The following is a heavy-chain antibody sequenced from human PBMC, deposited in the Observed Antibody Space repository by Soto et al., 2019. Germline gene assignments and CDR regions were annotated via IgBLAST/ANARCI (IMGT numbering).Heavy chain of an antibody. V-gene: IGHV1-69*13. J-gene: IGHJ5*02. CDR2: IIPIFGTA. D-gene: IGHD3-22*01. Sequence: GAGVKVSRKASAGTFSTYAITWVRQAPGQGLEWMGGIIPIFGTASYAQKFQGRVTITADESTSTAYMELSSLRSEDTAVYYCARGSSGYYNWFDPWGQGTLVTVSS. CDR3: ARGSSGYYNWFDP. CDR1: AGTFSTYA.